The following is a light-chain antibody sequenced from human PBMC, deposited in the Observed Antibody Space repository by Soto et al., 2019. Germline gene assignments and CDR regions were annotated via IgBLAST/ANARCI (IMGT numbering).Light chain of an antibody. Sequence: EIVMTQSPATLSVSPGERATLSCRASQSVSSNLAWYQQKPGQAPTLLIYGASARATGIPARFSGSGSGTEFTLTISSLQSEDFAVYYCQQYDESPLTFGGGTKVEIK. CDR3: QQYDESPLT. J-gene: IGKJ4*01. CDR2: GAS. V-gene: IGKV3-15*01. CDR1: QSVSSN.